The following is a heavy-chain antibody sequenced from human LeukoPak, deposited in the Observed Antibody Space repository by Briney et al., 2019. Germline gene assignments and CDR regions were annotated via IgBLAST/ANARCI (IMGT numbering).Heavy chain of an antibody. CDR2: INWNGGST. D-gene: IGHD6-13*01. Sequence: GGSLRLSCAASGFTFDDYGMSWVRQAPGKGLEWVSGINWNGGSTGYADSVKGRFTISRDNAKNSLYLRMNSLRAEDTALYHCARVQQLGTRYYFDYWGQGTLVTVSS. CDR3: ARVQQLGTRYYFDY. V-gene: IGHV3-20*01. CDR1: GFTFDDYG. J-gene: IGHJ4*02.